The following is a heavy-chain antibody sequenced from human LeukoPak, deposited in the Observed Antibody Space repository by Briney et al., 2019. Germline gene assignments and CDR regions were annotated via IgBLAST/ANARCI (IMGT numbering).Heavy chain of an antibody. Sequence: GESLKISCKASGYSFTTDWIGWVRQMPGKGLEWMGVIYPGDSRTRYNPSFQGQVTISADQSTSTAYLQWGSLKASDTAMYYYACRKLLDTWSDPWGQGTLVTVSS. V-gene: IGHV5-51*01. CDR1: GYSFTTDW. J-gene: IGHJ5*02. CDR2: IYPGDSRT. CDR3: ACRKLLDTWSDP.